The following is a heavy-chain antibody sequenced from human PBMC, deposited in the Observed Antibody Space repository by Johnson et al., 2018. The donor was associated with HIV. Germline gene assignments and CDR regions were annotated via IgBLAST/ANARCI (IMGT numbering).Heavy chain of an antibody. CDR1: GFTFSSYG. D-gene: IGHD3-22*01. Sequence: QVQLVESGGGLVQPGGSLRLSCAASGFTFSSYGMHWVRQAPGKGLEWVAFIRYDGSNKYYADSEKGRFTISRDNSKNTLYLQMNSLRAEDTAVYYCAKEGTTMIGGDAFDIWGQGTMVTVSS. CDR2: IRYDGSNK. V-gene: IGHV3-30*02. CDR3: AKEGTTMIGGDAFDI. J-gene: IGHJ3*02.